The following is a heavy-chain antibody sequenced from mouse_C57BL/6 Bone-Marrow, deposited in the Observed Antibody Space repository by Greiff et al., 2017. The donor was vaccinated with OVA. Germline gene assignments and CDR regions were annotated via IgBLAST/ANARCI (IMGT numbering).Heavy chain of an antibody. CDR2: ISSGSSTI. CDR3: ARGYSQAWFAY. CDR1: GFTFSDYG. J-gene: IGHJ3*01. D-gene: IGHD2-12*01. Sequence: EVQLVESGGGLVKPGGSLKLSCAASGFTFSDYGMHWVRQAPEKGLEWVAYISSGSSTIYYADTVKGRFTISRDNAKNTLFLQMTSLRSEDTAMYYCARGYSQAWFAYWGKGTLVTVSA. V-gene: IGHV5-17*01.